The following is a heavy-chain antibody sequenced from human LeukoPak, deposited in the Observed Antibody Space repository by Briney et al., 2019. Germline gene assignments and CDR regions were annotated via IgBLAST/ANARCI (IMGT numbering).Heavy chain of an antibody. CDR3: ARSHSFYSENCFDP. Sequence: SQTLSLTCTVSGGSISSGGYYWSWIRQHPGKGLEWIGYIYYSGSTNYNPSLKSRVTISVDTSKNQFSLKMKSVTAADTAMYYCARSHSFYSENCFDPWGQGTLVTVSS. J-gene: IGHJ5*02. CDR2: IYYSGST. CDR1: GGSISSGGYY. V-gene: IGHV4-31*03. D-gene: IGHD3-16*02.